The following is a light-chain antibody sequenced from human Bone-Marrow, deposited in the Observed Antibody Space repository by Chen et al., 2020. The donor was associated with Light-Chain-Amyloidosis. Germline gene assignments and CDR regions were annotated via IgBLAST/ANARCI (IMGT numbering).Light chain of an antibody. V-gene: IGLV3-25*03. Sequence: YELTQPPSVSVSPGQTARTTCSGDDWHTNYAYWYPQKPGQATVLVIHRETERPSGISERFPGSSSGTTATLTISGVQAEDEADYHCQSADSSGTYEVIFGGGTKLTVL. CDR3: QSADSSGTYEVI. CDR1: DWHTNY. CDR2: RET. J-gene: IGLJ2*01.